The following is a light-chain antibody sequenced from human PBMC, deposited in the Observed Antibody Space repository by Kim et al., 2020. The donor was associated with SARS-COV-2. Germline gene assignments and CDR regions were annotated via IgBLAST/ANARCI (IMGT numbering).Light chain of an antibody. CDR3: KQYGGSAR. V-gene: IGKV3-20*01. J-gene: IGKJ4*01. CDR2: GAS. Sequence: SWCPGERSTLSCRASQSISNNYLAWYQQNPGQTPRRLIYGASSRATGIPDRFSGSGYGTDFTLTISRLEPEDFAVYYCKQYGGSARFGGGTKLEIK. CDR1: QSISNNY.